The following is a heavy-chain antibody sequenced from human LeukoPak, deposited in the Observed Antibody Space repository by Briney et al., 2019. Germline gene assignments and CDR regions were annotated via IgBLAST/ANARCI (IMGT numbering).Heavy chain of an antibody. CDR1: GGSISSSSYY. CDR2: ISYSGST. J-gene: IGHJ4*02. Sequence: PSETLSLTCTVSGGSISSSSYYWGWIRQPPGEGLEWIGSISYSGSTYYNPSLKSRVTISVDTSKNQFSLKLISVTAADTAVYYCARHRSTVLGGTLRIFDYWGQGTLVTVSS. D-gene: IGHD1-26*01. CDR3: ARHRSTVLGGTLRIFDY. V-gene: IGHV4-39*01.